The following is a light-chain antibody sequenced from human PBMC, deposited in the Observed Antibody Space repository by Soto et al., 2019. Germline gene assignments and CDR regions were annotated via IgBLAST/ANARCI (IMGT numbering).Light chain of an antibody. Sequence: EIVLTQSPGTLSLSPGERATLSCRASQSVSSSNLAWHQQKPGQAPRLLIFDASSRATGIPDRFSGSGYGTDFPLTISRLEPEDFAVYYCQQYGSSPFTFGPGTKVDIK. V-gene: IGKV3-20*01. J-gene: IGKJ3*01. CDR3: QQYGSSPFT. CDR2: DAS. CDR1: QSVSSSN.